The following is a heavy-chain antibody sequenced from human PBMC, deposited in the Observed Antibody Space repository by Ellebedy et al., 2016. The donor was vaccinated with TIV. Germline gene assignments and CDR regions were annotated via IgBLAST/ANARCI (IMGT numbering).Heavy chain of an antibody. CDR1: GFTVSSNY. V-gene: IGHV3-53*01. D-gene: IGHD2-2*01. J-gene: IGHJ3*02. CDR2: IYSGGST. CDR3: AGGYDSHGFDI. Sequence: GESLKISCAASGFTVSSNYMSWVRQAPGKGLEWVSVIYSGGSTYYADSVKGRFTISRDNAKNSLYLQMSSLRVEDTAVYYCAGGYDSHGFDIWGQGTMVTVSS.